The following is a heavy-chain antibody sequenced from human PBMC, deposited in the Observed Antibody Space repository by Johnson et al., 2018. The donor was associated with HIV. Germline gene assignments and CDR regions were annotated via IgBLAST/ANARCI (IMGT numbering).Heavy chain of an antibody. V-gene: IGHV3-64*01. CDR2: IRTNGGRT. D-gene: IGHD1-26*01. J-gene: IGHJ3*02. CDR1: RFTVSGNY. Sequence: VQLVESGGGLVQPGGSLRLSCAASRFTVSGNYMTWVRQAPGKGLEYVSSIRTNGGRTPYANSVKGRFTISRDNSKNTLYLQMNSLRAEDTAVYYCARDRMRGATKDAFDIWGQGTMVTVSS. CDR3: ARDRMRGATKDAFDI.